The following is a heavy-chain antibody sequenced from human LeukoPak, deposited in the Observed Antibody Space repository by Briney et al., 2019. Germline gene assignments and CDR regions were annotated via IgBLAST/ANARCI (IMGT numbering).Heavy chain of an antibody. CDR3: ARDDSGSYYLDY. D-gene: IGHD1-26*01. CDR2: ISGSGGST. CDR1: GFTFSSYA. V-gene: IGHV3-23*01. Sequence: GGSLRLSCAASGFTFSSYAMSWVRQAPGKGLEWVSAISGSGGSTYYADSVKGRFTISRDNSKNTLYLQMNSLRAEDTAVYYCARDDSGSYYLDYWGQGTLVTVSS. J-gene: IGHJ4*02.